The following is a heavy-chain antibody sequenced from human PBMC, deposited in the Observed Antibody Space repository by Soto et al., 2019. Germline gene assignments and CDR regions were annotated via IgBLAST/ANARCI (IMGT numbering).Heavy chain of an antibody. CDR2: IYYSGST. CDR1: GDSVRSGDYY. J-gene: IGHJ4*02. V-gene: IGHV4-30-4*01. CDR3: ARVLGDSTALYFDY. Sequence: PSETLSLTCTVSGDSVRSGDYYWSWVRQPPGKGLEWIGYIYYSGSTYYNPSLKSRVTISVDTSKNQFSLKLNSLTAADTAVYYCARVLGDSTALYFDYWGQGTPVTVSS. D-gene: IGHD2-21*02.